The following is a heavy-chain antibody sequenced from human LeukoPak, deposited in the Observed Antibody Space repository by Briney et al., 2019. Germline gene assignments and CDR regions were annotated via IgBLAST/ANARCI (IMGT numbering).Heavy chain of an antibody. CDR2: IKQDGSEK. J-gene: IGHJ4*02. D-gene: IGHD1-14*01. CDR3: ARLRTFDY. CDR1: GFTFSNYW. Sequence: GGSLRLTCAASGFTFSNYWMSWVRQALGKGLEWVANIKQDGSEKYYVGSVKGRFTISRDNADNSLYLQMNSLRAEDTAVYYCARLRTFDYWGQGTLVTVSS. V-gene: IGHV3-7*03.